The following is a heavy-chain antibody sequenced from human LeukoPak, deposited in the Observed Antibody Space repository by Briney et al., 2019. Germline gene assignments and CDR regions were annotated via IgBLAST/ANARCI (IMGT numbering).Heavy chain of an antibody. V-gene: IGHV1-2*02. J-gene: IGHJ6*03. Sequence: GASVKVSCKASGYTFTGYYMHWVRQAPGQGLEWMGWINPNSGGTNYAQKFQGRVTMTRDTSISTAYMELSRLRSDDTAVYYCARDREHRGVIITYYYYYYMDVWGKGTTVTISS. CDR3: ARDREHRGVIITYYYYYYMDV. CDR2: INPNSGGT. D-gene: IGHD3-10*01. CDR1: GYTFTGYY.